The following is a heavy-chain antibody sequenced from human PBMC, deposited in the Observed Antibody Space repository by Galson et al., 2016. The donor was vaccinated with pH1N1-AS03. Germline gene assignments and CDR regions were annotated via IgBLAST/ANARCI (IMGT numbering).Heavy chain of an antibody. V-gene: IGHV1-2*02. CDR2: ITPNSGGT. CDR1: GYTFTGYY. D-gene: IGHD3-22*01. J-gene: IGHJ4*02. CDR3: ARAHPAFDSSGYYSDY. Sequence: SVKVSCKASGYTFTGYYMHWVRQAPGQGLEWMGWITPNSGGTNYAQKFQGRVTLTTDTSSSTAYRELSRLRSGDTAVYYWARAHPAFDSSGYYSDYWGQGTLVTVSS.